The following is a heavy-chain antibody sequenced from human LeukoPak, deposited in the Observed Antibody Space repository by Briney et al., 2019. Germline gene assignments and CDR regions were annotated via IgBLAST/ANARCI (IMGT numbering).Heavy chain of an antibody. CDR2: IDWDDDK. Sequence: SGPTLVNPTQTLTLTCTFSGFSLSTSKMCVSLIREPPVKALEWLARIDWDDDKFYSTSLETRLTISKRTSKNQAVLTMTNMDPVDTATYYCARTVVKLPGDDTYYFDYWGQGILVTVSS. CDR1: GFSLSTSKMC. V-gene: IGHV2-70*17. CDR3: ARTVVKLPGDDTYYFDY. J-gene: IGHJ4*02. D-gene: IGHD7-27*01.